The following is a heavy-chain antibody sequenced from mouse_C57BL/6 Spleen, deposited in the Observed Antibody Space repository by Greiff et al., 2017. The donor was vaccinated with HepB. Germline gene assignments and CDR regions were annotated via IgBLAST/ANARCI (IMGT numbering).Heavy chain of an antibody. CDR3: AATRSYAMDY. Sequence: DVKLQESGPELVKPGASVKISCKASGYSFTGYYMNWVKQSPEKSLEWIGEINPSTGGTTYNQKFKDKATLTVDKSSSTAYMQLQSLTSEDSAVYYRAATRSYAMDYWGQGTSVTVSS. D-gene: IGHD1-1*01. CDR2: INPSTGGT. CDR1: GYSFTGYY. V-gene: IGHV1-42*01. J-gene: IGHJ4*01.